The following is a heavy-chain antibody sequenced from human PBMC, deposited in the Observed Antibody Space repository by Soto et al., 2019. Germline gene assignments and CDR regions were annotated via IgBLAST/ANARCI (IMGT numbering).Heavy chain of an antibody. V-gene: IGHV3-23*01. CDR2: ISGSGGST. D-gene: IGHD3-3*01. Sequence: GGSLRPSCAASGFTFIRYAMSWVRQAPWKGLEWVSAISGSGGSTYYADSVKGRFTISRDNSKNTLYLQMNSLRAEDTAVYYCAKVPIDVLFLEWPPGSVMDFCGQGTTVTVS. CDR3: AKVPIDVLFLEWPPGSVMDF. CDR1: GFTFIRYA. J-gene: IGHJ6*02.